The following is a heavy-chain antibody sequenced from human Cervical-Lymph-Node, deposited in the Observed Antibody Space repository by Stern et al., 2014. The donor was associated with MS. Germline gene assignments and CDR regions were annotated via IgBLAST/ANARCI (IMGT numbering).Heavy chain of an antibody. CDR2: VYTSGST. V-gene: IGHV4-61*02. J-gene: IGHJ3*02. Sequence: QLQLQESGPGLVKPSQTLSLTCTVSGGSISSGSYHWSWIRQSAGKALEWIGRVYTSGSTHSVPSLKSQVTIPLDTPKNQLSLKLSSVTAADTAVYYCARSGDSDSSGYYYDAFDIWGQGTMVTVSS. D-gene: IGHD3-22*01. CDR3: ARSGDSDSSGYYYDAFDI. CDR1: GGSISSGSYH.